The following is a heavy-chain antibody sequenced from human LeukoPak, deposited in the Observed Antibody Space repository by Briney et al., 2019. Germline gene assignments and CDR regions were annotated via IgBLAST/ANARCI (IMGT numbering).Heavy chain of an antibody. CDR1: GNYW. V-gene: IGHV3-53*01. J-gene: IGHJ4*02. D-gene: IGHD5-18*01. Sequence: PGGSLRLSCAASGNYWMHWVRQAPGKGLEWVSALYIGGNTYYADSVRGRFTISRDNSKNTLYLQMNSLRAEDTAIYYCTTAAGYNYGQYWGQGTLVTVSS. CDR3: TTAAGYNYGQY. CDR2: LYIGGNT.